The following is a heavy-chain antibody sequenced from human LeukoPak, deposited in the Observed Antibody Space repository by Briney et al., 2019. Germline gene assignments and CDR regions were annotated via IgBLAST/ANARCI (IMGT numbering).Heavy chain of an antibody. CDR2: ISSSGSTI. V-gene: IGHV3-11*01. J-gene: IGHJ6*03. CDR1: GFTFSDYY. D-gene: IGHD6-13*01. CDR3: ARGIAAADYYYYYYCMDV. Sequence: GGSLRLSCAASGFTFSDYYMSWIRQAPGKGLEWVSYISSSGSTIYYADSVKGRFTISRDNAKNSLYLQMNSLRAEDTAVYYCARGIAAADYYYYYYCMDVWGKGTTVTVSS.